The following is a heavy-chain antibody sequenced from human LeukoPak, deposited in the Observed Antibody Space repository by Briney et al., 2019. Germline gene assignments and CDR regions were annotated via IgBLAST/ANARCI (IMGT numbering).Heavy chain of an antibody. J-gene: IGHJ4*02. Sequence: SVKASCKASGGTFSSYAISWVRQAPGQGLEWMGGIIPIFGTANYAQKFQGRVTITADESTSTAYMELSSLRSEDTAVYYCARGPDYGDITYFDYWGQGTLVTVSS. V-gene: IGHV1-69*01. CDR3: ARGPDYGDITYFDY. CDR2: IIPIFGTA. D-gene: IGHD4-17*01. CDR1: GGTFSSYA.